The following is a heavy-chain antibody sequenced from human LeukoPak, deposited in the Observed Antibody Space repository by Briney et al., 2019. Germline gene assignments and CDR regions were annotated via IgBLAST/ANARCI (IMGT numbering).Heavy chain of an antibody. CDR2: ISSSSSYI. V-gene: IGHV3-21*01. CDR1: GFTFSSYS. D-gene: IGHD2-15*01. J-gene: IGHJ4*02. CDR3: ARGYCSGGSCYSADLIDY. Sequence: KTGGSLRLSCAASGFTFSSYSMNWVRQAPGKGLEWVSSISSSSSYIYYADSVKGRFTISRDNAKNSLYLQMNSLRAEDTAVYYCARGYCSGGSCYSADLIDYWGQGTLVTVSS.